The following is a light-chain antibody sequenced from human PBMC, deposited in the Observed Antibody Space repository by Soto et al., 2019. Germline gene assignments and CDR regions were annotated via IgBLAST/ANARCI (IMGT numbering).Light chain of an antibody. V-gene: IGKV3-20*01. CDR3: QQYGSSPRT. CDR2: GAS. CDR1: QSVSSSY. J-gene: IGKJ1*01. Sequence: EVVMTQSTATLSVSPGERVTLSCRASQSVSSSYLAWYQQKPGQAPRLLIYGASSRATGIPDRFSGSGSGTDFTLTISRLEPEDFAVYYCQQYGSSPRTFGQGTKVDI.